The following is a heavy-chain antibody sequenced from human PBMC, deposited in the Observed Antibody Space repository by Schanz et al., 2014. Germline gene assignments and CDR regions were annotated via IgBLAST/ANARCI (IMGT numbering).Heavy chain of an antibody. V-gene: IGHV3-33*06. J-gene: IGHJ4*02. CDR2: IGYDGSEK. CDR3: AKDLAAVGVFDY. D-gene: IGHD6-13*01. CDR1: GLNFDYYG. Sequence: QVQLVESGGGVVQPGRSLRLSCATSGLNFDYYGMNWVRQAPGKGLEWVANIGYDGSEKYYVDSVKGRFTISRDNSKNTLDLQMNSLRAEDTAIYYCAKDLAAVGVFDYWVQGSLVTVSP.